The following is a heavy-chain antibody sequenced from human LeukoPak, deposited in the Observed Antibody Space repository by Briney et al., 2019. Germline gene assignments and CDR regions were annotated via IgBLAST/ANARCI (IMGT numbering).Heavy chain of an antibody. J-gene: IGHJ4*02. Sequence: PGGSLRLSCAASGFTLSNYFMHWVRQAPGKGLEWVAVISYDGSNKYYADSVKGRFTISRDNSKNTLYLQMNSLRAEDTAVYYCAKDLGNGGNFDYWGQGTLVTVSS. CDR3: AKDLGNGGNFDY. D-gene: IGHD3-16*01. CDR2: ISYDGSNK. V-gene: IGHV3-30*18. CDR1: GFTLSNYF.